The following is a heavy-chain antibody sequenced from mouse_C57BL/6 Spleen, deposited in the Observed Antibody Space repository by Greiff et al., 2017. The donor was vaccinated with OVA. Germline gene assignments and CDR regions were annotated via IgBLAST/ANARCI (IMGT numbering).Heavy chain of an antibody. Sequence: VQLQQPGAELVKPGASVKLSCKASGYTFTSYWMHWVKQRPGRGLEWIGRIDPTRGGTKYNEKFKSKATLTVDKPSSTAYMQLRSLTSEDSAVYYCARWDYFDYWGQGTTLTVSS. V-gene: IGHV1-72*01. CDR3: ARWDYFDY. CDR2: IDPTRGGT. CDR1: GYTFTSYW. J-gene: IGHJ2*01.